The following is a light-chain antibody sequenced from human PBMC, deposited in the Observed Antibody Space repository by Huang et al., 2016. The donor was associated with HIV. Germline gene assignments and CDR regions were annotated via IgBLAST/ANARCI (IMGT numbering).Light chain of an antibody. V-gene: IGKV3-11*01. J-gene: IGKJ4*01. CDR1: QNINPH. Sequence: EIVLTQSPATLSFFPGQRVSLACRASQNINPHLAWYQPRPGQPPRLLIYGASSRVPGVAARFSGSGSGTDITLTISRLESEDFATYYCQQRVNGLTFGGGTKV. CDR2: GAS. CDR3: QQRVNGLT.